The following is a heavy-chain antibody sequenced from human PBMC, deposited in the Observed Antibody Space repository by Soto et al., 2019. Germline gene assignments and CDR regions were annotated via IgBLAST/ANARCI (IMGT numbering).Heavy chain of an antibody. CDR2: IYHSGST. CDR3: ARISMVWGESRFAFDI. Sequence: SETLSLTCAVSGGSIRSSDLWSWVRQPPGKGLEWIGEIYHSGSTNYNPSLKSRVTISLGKSKNQFSLNLTSVTAADTAVYYCARISMVWGESRFAFDIWGKGTMVTAS. CDR1: GGSIRSSDL. D-gene: IGHD3-10*01. V-gene: IGHV4-4*02. J-gene: IGHJ3*02.